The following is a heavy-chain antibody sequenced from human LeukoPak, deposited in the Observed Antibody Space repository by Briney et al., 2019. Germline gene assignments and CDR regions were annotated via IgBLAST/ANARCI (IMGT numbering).Heavy chain of an antibody. CDR1: GGTFSSYA. Sequence: GASVKVSCKASGGTFSSYAISWVRQAPGQGLEWMGGIIPIFGTANYAQKFQGRVTITADESTSTAYMELRSLRSDDTAVYYCARDLPPDSSGYYYGYYYGMDVWGQGTTVTVSS. D-gene: IGHD3-22*01. CDR3: ARDLPPDSSGYYYGYYYGMDV. CDR2: IIPIFGTA. J-gene: IGHJ6*02. V-gene: IGHV1-69*13.